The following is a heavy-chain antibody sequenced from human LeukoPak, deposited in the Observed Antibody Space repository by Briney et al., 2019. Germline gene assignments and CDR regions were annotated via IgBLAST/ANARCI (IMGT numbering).Heavy chain of an antibody. CDR1: GGSFSGYY. Sequence: SETLSLTCAVYGGSFSGYYWSWIRQPPGKGLEWIGYIYYSGSTNYNPSLKSRVTISVDTSKNQFSLKLSSVTAADTAVYYCARGTYDSSGYYYVGAFDIWGQGTMVTVSS. D-gene: IGHD3-22*01. J-gene: IGHJ3*02. V-gene: IGHV4-59*01. CDR2: IYYSGST. CDR3: ARGTYDSSGYYYVGAFDI.